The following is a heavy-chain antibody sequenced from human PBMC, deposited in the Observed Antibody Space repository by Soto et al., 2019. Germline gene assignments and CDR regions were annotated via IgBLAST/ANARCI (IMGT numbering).Heavy chain of an antibody. V-gene: IGHV3-23*01. Sequence: EVQLLESGGGLVQPGGSLRLSCAASGFTFSSYAMSWVRQAPGKGLEWVSAISGSGGSTYYADSVKGRFTISRDNSKNTLYLQMNSLRAEDTAVYYCAKGLSIAAPRIRTAFDIWGQGTMVTVSS. D-gene: IGHD6-6*01. CDR1: GFTFSSYA. J-gene: IGHJ3*02. CDR2: ISGSGGST. CDR3: AKGLSIAAPRIRTAFDI.